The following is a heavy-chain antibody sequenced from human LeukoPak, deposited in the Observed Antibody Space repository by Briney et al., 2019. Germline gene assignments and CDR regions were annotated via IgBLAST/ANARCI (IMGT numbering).Heavy chain of an antibody. J-gene: IGHJ4*02. CDR2: ISYDGSNK. CDR1: GFTFSKYW. Sequence: GGSLRLSCAASGFTFSKYWMSWVRQAPGKGLEWVAVISYDGSNKYYADSVKGRFTISRDNSKNTLYLQMNSLRAEDTAVYYCARIHPFLYFDYWGQGTLVTVSS. V-gene: IGHV3-30-3*01. D-gene: IGHD2/OR15-2a*01. CDR3: ARIHPFLYFDY.